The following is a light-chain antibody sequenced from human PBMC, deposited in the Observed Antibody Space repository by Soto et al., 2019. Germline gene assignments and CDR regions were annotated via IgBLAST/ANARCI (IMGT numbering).Light chain of an antibody. V-gene: IGLV2-23*01. CDR1: SSAVGSYRF. Sequence: QSALTPPASVSGSPGQSITISCTGSSSAVGSYRFVSWYQHHPGKVPKLIIYEGGKRPSGVSNRFSGSEPGNTASLTISGLQAEDEADYYCGSSAPSRTFVFGTGTKLTVL. J-gene: IGLJ1*01. CDR3: GSSAPSRTFV. CDR2: EGG.